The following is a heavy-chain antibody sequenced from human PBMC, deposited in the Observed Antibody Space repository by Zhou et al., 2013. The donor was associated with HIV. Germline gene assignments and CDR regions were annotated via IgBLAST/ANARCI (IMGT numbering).Heavy chain of an antibody. D-gene: IGHD6-19*01. Sequence: QVQLVQSGAEVKKPGSSVKVSCKVSGGSFSSYAISWVRQAPGQGLEWMGRIIPIFGTANYAQKFQGRVTITADESTSTAYMELSSLRSEDTAVYYCARDRGSSGWYQFDYWGQGTLVTVSS. CDR2: IIPIFGTA. V-gene: IGHV1-69*18. CDR3: ARDRGSSGWYQFDY. J-gene: IGHJ4*02. CDR1: GGSFSSYA.